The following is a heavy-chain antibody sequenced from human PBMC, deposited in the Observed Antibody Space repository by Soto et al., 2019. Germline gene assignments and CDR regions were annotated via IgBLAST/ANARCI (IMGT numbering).Heavy chain of an antibody. CDR3: VGGQYYFYY. J-gene: IGHJ4*02. Sequence: QVQLVESGGGVVQPGRSLRLSCAASGFPFSSYGMHWVCEDPGKGLEWVAVISYDGSNKYYADSVKGRFTISRDNSASTLYLQMNSLRPEDTALYYCVGGQYYFYYRGQGTLVTVSP. CDR2: ISYDGSNK. D-gene: IGHD3-10*01. CDR1: GFPFSSYG. V-gene: IGHV3-30*03.